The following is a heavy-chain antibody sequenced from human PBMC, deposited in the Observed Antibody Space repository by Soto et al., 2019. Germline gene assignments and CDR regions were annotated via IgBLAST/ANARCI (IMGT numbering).Heavy chain of an antibody. CDR2: INPNSGGT. Sequence: ASVKVSCKASGYTFTGYYMHWVRQAPGQGLEWMGWINPNSGGTNYAQKFQGRVTMTRDTSISTAYMELSRLRSDDTAVYYCARVGSSDFGVLGAFDIWGQGTMVTVSS. CDR1: GYTFTGYY. D-gene: IGHD3-3*01. J-gene: IGHJ3*02. V-gene: IGHV1-2*02. CDR3: ARVGSSDFGVLGAFDI.